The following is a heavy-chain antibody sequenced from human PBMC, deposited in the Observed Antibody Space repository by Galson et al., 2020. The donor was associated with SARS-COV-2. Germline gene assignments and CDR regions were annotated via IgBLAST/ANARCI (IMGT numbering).Heavy chain of an antibody. J-gene: IGHJ4*02. V-gene: IGHV7-4-1*02. D-gene: IGHD3-10*01. CDR1: GYIFNNYA. CDR3: ARGAGAWFGELLDY. CDR2: INTNTGNP. Sequence: ASVKVSCKASGYIFNNYALNWVRQAPGQWLEWMAWINTNTGNPTYAQGFTGRFAFSLDTSISTAYLQISSLKAEDTAIYYCARGAGAWFGELLDYWGQGTLVTVSS.